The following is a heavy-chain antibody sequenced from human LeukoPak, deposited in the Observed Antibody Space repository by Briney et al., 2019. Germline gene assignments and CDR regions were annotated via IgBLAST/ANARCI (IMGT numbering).Heavy chain of an antibody. CDR1: GYTFTGYY. D-gene: IGHD2-2*01. CDR3: ASGDQHHQLPY. V-gene: IGHV1-2*02. Sequence: ASVRVSCKASGYTFTGYYMHWVRQAPGQGLEWMGWINPNSDDTNYAQTFQGRVTMTRDTSISTAYMELSRLRSDDTAVYYCASGDQHHQLPYWGQGTLVTVSS. J-gene: IGHJ4*02. CDR2: INPNSDDT.